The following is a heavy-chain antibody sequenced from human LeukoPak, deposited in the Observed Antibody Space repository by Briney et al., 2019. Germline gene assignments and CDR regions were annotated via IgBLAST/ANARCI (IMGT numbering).Heavy chain of an antibody. CDR1: GFTFSSYA. V-gene: IGHV3-23*01. D-gene: IGHD3-9*01. CDR3: AKDGSVLRYFAPLVNYFDY. J-gene: IGHJ4*02. CDR2: ISGSGGST. Sequence: GGYLRLSCAASGFTFSSYAMSWVRQAPGKGLEWVSAISGSGGSTYYADSVKGRFTISRDNSKNTLYLQMNSLRAEDTAVYYCAKDGSVLRYFAPLVNYFDYWGQGTLVTVSS.